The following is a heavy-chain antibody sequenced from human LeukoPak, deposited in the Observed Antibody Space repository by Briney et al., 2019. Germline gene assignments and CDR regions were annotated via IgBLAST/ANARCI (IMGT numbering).Heavy chain of an antibody. CDR1: GYTFSNYG. V-gene: IGHV1-18*01. J-gene: IGHJ3*02. Sequence: EASVKVSCKASGYTFSNYGFSWVRQAPGQGLEWMGWISAQNGNTNYAQKVQGRVTMTTDTSTSTAYMELRSLRSDDTAVYYCAKPPPDDYGDYAGAFDIWGQGTMVTVSS. CDR3: AKPPPDDYGDYAGAFDI. CDR2: ISAQNGNT. D-gene: IGHD4-17*01.